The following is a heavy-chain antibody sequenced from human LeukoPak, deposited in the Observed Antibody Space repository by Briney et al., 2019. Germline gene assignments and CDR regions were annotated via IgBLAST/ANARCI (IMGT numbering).Heavy chain of an antibody. CDR1: GLTFSTYS. Sequence: KSGGSLRLSCAISGLTFSTYSMNWVRQARGKGLEWVSSFTCCSTYISYADSVKGRFTISRDNAKNSLYLQMNSLRAEDTALYYCAKDWGYYYDSSEGVLDYWGQGTLVTVSS. J-gene: IGHJ4*02. CDR2: FTCCSTYI. V-gene: IGHV3-21*03. CDR3: AKDWGYYYDSSEGVLDY. D-gene: IGHD3-22*01.